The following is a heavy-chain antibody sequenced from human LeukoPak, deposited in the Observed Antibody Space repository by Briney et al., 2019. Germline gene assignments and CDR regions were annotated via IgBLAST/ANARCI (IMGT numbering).Heavy chain of an antibody. CDR3: ARGDYDSTDI. V-gene: IGHV4-4*07. D-gene: IGHD3-22*01. Sequence: SETLSFTCTVSGGSISSYYWSWIRQPAGKGLEWIGRIYTSGSTKYNPYLKSRVTMSVDTSKNQLSLKLSSVTAADTAVYYCARGDYDSTDIWGQGTMVTVSS. CDR1: GGSISSYY. J-gene: IGHJ3*02. CDR2: IYTSGST.